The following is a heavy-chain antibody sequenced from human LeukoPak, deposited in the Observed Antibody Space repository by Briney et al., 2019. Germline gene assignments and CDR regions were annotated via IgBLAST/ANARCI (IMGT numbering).Heavy chain of an antibody. Sequence: ASVKVSCKASGGTFSSYAISWVRQAPGQGLEWMGGIIPIFGTANYAQKFQGRVTITADESTSTAYMELSSLRSEDTAVYYCARDVGATPGYFDYWGQGTLVTVSS. CDR3: ARDVGATPGYFDY. D-gene: IGHD1-26*01. CDR1: GGTFSSYA. J-gene: IGHJ4*02. CDR2: IIPIFGTA. V-gene: IGHV1-69*13.